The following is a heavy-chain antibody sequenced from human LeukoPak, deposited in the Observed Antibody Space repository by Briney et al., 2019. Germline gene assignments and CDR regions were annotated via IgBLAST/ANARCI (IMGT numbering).Heavy chain of an antibody. CDR2: ISGSGSII. V-gene: IGHV3-48*03. J-gene: IGHJ4*02. CDR1: GFSFRSYE. D-gene: IGHD4-11*01. Sequence: PGGSLRLSCAASGFSFRSYEMNWVRQAPGKGLEWVSYISGSGSIIYYADSVKGRLTVSRDNAKNSLYLQMNDLRAEDTAVYYCAREDSDYSNYDFWGQGTLVTVSS. CDR3: AREDSDYSNYDF.